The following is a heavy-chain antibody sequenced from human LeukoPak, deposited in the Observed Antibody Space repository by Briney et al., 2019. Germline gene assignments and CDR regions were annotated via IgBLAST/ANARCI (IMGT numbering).Heavy chain of an antibody. Sequence: PSETLSLTCTVSGYSISSTYYWGWIRQPPGKGLEWIGSIYHSGSTYYNPSLKSRVTISVDTSKNQFSLKLSSVTAADTAVYYCARALQRGYSSTWSSPLYYFDYWGQGTLVTVSS. D-gene: IGHD6-13*01. J-gene: IGHJ4*02. CDR3: ARALQRGYSSTWSSPLYYFDY. CDR1: GYSISSTYY. V-gene: IGHV4-38-2*02. CDR2: IYHSGST.